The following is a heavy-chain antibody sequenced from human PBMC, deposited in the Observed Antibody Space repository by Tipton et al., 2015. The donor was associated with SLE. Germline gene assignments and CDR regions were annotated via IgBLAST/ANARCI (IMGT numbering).Heavy chain of an antibody. CDR1: GYTFTSYA. CDR2: INAGNGNT. Sequence: QLVQSGPEVKKPGASVKVSCKASGYTFTSYAMHWVRQDPGQRLEWMGWINAGNGNTKYSQKFQGRVTITRDTSASTAYMELSSLRSEDTAVYYCARDSMDSGSYDYWGQGTLVTVPS. J-gene: IGHJ4*02. CDR3: ARDSMDSGSYDY. D-gene: IGHD1-26*01. V-gene: IGHV1-3*01.